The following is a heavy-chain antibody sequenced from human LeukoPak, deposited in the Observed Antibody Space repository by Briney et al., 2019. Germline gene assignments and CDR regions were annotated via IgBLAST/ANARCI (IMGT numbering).Heavy chain of an antibody. Sequence: GSPVKVSCKASEDTFTNYAIAWVRQAPGQGLEWMGGVIPMGARAVSAQNFRDRVTITADASTTTTYMTLSSLRSDDSAVYYCARAYYQSNGPEPFFDYWGQGTLVTVSS. CDR1: EDTFTNYA. CDR3: ARAYYQSNGPEPFFDY. CDR2: VIPMGARA. D-gene: IGHD3-22*01. J-gene: IGHJ4*02. V-gene: IGHV1-69*01.